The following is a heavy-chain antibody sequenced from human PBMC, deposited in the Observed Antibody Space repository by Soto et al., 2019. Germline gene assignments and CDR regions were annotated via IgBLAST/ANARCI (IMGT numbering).Heavy chain of an antibody. CDR3: ARESPEDYYDSSGPRFDP. J-gene: IGHJ5*02. CDR2: IYHSGST. Sequence: PETLSLTCAVSGYSISSGYYWGWIRQPPGKGLEWIGSIYHSGSTYYNPSLKSRVTISVDTSKNQFSLKLSSVTAADTAVYYCARESPEDYYDSSGPRFDPWGQGTLVTVSS. V-gene: IGHV4-38-2*02. D-gene: IGHD3-22*01. CDR1: GYSISSGYY.